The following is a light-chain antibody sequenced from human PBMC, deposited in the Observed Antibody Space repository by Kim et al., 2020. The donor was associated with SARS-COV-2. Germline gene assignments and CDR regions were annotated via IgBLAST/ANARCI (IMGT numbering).Light chain of an antibody. J-gene: IGKJ4*01. CDR2: IAS. Sequence: ASVGDTVTITCRASQSIGSWLAWYQQKPGKAPKLLIYIASTLQSGVPSRFRGSGSGTDFTLTISSLQPEDFATYYCQQANSFPLTFGGGTKVDIK. CDR3: QQANSFPLT. CDR1: QSIGSW. V-gene: IGKV1-12*01.